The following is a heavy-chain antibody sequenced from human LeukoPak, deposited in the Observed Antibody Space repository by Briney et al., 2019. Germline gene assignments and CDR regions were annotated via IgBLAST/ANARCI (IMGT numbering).Heavy chain of an antibody. D-gene: IGHD1-1*01. J-gene: IGHJ3*02. CDR1: GFTFDDYG. CDR3: AREREGTTGIAGAFDI. CDR2: INWNGGST. V-gene: IGHV3-20*04. Sequence: GGSLRLSCAASGFTFDDYGMGWVRQAPGKGLEWVSGINWNGGSTGYADSVKGRFTISRDNAKNSLYLQMNSLRAEDTALYYCAREREGTTGIAGAFDIWGQGTMVTVSS.